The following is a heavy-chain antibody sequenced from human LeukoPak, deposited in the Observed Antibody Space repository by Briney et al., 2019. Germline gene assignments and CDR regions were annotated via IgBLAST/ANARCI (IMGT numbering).Heavy chain of an antibody. D-gene: IGHD6-19*01. V-gene: IGHV1-46*01. CDR3: ATPNSSGWLTFDY. CDR2: INPSGGST. Sequence: GASVKVFCKASGYTFTAYFMHWVRQAPGQGLEWMGIINPSGGSTSYAQKFQGRVTMTRDTSTSTVYMELSSLRSEDTAVYYCATPNSSGWLTFDYWGQGTLVTVSS. J-gene: IGHJ4*02. CDR1: GYTFTAYF.